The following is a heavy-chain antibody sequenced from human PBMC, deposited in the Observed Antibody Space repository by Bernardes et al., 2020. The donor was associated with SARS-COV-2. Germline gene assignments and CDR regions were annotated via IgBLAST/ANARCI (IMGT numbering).Heavy chain of an antibody. D-gene: IGHD3-22*01. J-gene: IGHJ4*02. CDR2: IYYSGIT. Sequence: SESLSLTCTVSGGSMSSSSYYWGWLLQPPGKGLEWFGSIYYSGITYHNPSLKSRVTMSVDTSKNQFSLKLSSVTAADTAVYYCARLLHDSRGYYYFDYWGQGTLVTVSS. V-gene: IGHV4-39*01. CDR3: ARLLHDSRGYYYFDY. CDR1: GGSMSSSSYY.